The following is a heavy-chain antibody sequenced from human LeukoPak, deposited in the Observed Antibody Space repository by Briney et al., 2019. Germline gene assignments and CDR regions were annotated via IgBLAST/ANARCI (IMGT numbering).Heavy chain of an antibody. CDR1: GFTFSHYS. V-gene: IGHV3-21*01. CDR3: ARGYDSGAYFDY. J-gene: IGHJ4*02. D-gene: IGHD3-22*01. Sequence: GGSLRLSCAASGFTFSHYSMNWVRQAPGEGLEWVSSISSSSSYIYYADSVKGRFTVSRDYAKSSLYLQMSSLRAEDTAVYYCARGYDSGAYFDYWGRGTLVTVSS. CDR2: ISSSSSYI.